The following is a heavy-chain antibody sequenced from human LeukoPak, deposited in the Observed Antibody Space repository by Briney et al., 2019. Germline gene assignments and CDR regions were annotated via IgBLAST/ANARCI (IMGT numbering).Heavy chain of an antibody. J-gene: IGHJ4*02. CDR2: ISGGGGST. CDR3: ARRVSSTWARPVNFDS. D-gene: IGHD6-13*01. V-gene: IGHV3-23*01. Sequence: PGGSLRLSCAASGFTFSSNAMSWVRQAPGKGLEWVSGISGGGGSTLYDDSVKGRFTISGDNSNSILYQEMNSLRVENTAVYYGARRVSSTWARPVNFDSWGQGTLVTVSS. CDR1: GFTFSSNA.